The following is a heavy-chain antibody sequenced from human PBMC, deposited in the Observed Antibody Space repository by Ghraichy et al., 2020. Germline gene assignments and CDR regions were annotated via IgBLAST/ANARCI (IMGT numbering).Heavy chain of an antibody. J-gene: IGHJ6*02. V-gene: IGHV3-33*01. CDR2: IWYDGSNK. D-gene: IGHD2-15*01. Sequence: LSLTCAASGFTFSSYGMHWVRQAPGKGLEWVAVIWYDGSNKYYADSVKGRFTISRDNSKNTLYLQMNSLRAEDTAVYYCAYLYCSGGSCHDTKDGMDVWAKGPRSPSP. CDR3: AYLYCSGGSCHDTKDGMDV. CDR1: GFTFSSYG.